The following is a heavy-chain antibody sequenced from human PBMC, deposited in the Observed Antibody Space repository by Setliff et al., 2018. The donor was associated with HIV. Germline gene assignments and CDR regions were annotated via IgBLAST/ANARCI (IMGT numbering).Heavy chain of an antibody. J-gene: IGHJ4*02. CDR2: LAGTSAST. CDR1: GFSFSNYA. Sequence: GGSLRLSCAVAGFSFSNYAMTWVRQAPGKGLEWVSALAGTSASTYYADSVKGRFTISRDNARNTLYLQMNSLRAEDTAVYYCARTSLGISEDCWGQGTLVTVSS. CDR3: ARTSLGISEDC. D-gene: IGHD7-27*01. V-gene: IGHV3-23*01.